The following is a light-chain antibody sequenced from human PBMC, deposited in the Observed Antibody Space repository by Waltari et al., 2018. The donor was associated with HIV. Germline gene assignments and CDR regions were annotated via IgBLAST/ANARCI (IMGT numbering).Light chain of an antibody. CDR3: SSYTSSSTWV. J-gene: IGLJ3*02. V-gene: IGLV2-14*03. CDR2: DVT. CDR1: SSDLGGYNY. Sequence: QSALTQPASVSGSPGQSITISCTGTSSDLGGYNYVSWYQQHPGKAPKLMIYDVTNRPSGFSNRFSGSKSGNTASLTISGLQVEDEADYYGSSYTSSSTWVFGGGTKLTVL.